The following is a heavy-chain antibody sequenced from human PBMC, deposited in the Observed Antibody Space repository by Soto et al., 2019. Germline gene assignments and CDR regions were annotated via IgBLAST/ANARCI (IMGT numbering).Heavy chain of an antibody. CDR1: GGSFSGYY. CDR2: INHSGST. V-gene: IGHV4-34*01. D-gene: IGHD6-6*01. Sequence: KASETLSLTCAVYGGSFSGYYRSWIRQPPGKGLEWIGEINHSGSTNYNPSLKSRVTISVDTSKNQFSLKLSSVTAADTAVYYCARVGSIAAHPSTYYYYGMDVWGQGTTVTVSS. CDR3: ARVGSIAAHPSTYYYYGMDV. J-gene: IGHJ6*02.